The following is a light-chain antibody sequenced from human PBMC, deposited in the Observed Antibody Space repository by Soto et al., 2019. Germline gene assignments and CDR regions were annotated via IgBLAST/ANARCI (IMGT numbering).Light chain of an antibody. CDR3: QQYGTSPPIT. J-gene: IGKJ5*01. V-gene: IGKV3-15*01. Sequence: EVVMTQSPATLSVSPGEGVTLSCRASQGIGDTLAWYQHKPGQTPRLLIYDTSTRATGVPARFSGSRSGTEFTLTISRLEPGDFAVYFCQQYGTSPPITFGQGTRLEIK. CDR2: DTS. CDR1: QGIGDT.